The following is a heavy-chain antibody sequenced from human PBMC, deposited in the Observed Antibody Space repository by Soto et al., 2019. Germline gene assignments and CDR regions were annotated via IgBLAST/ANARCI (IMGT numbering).Heavy chain of an antibody. CDR2: IYYGGTT. CDR3: ARRSHVTVPPS. Sequence: PSETLSLTCSVSGDSISNSNHYCVWIRQPPGKGLEWVGSIYYGGTTCYNPSLTGRVTVSMDASKNQFSLKLSSVTAADTAVYFCARRSHVTVPPSWGQGALVTVSS. CDR1: GDSISNSNHY. V-gene: IGHV4-39*01. J-gene: IGHJ4*02. D-gene: IGHD2-2*01.